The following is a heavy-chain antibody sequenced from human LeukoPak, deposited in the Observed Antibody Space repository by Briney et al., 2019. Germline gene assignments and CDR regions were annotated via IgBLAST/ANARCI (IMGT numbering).Heavy chain of an antibody. CDR1: GGSISSSSYF. V-gene: IGHV4-39*01. CDR3: ARQGYCSSTSCYVHFDY. D-gene: IGHD2-2*01. J-gene: IGHJ4*02. CDR2: IYYSGST. Sequence: SETLSLTCTVSGGSISSSSYFWGWVRQPPRKGPEGIGTIYYSGSTYYNPSLKSRVTISVDTSKNQFSLKLSSVTAADTAVYYCARQGYCSSTSCYVHFDYWGQGTLVTVSS.